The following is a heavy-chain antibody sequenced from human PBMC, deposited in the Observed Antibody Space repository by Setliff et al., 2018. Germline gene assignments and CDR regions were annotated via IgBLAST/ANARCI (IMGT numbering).Heavy chain of an antibody. V-gene: IGHV3-66*01. CDR3: ARGLCVGQSCYWPKAMDV. CDR2: LYPNLAT. Sequence: GSLRLSCAMTGFNVRSSYMNWVRQAPGKGLEWVSVLYPNLATNYADSVKDRFTVSRDESKNMVYLQMNNLEVDDTAIYYCARGLCVGQSCYWPKAMDVWGQGATVTVSS. D-gene: IGHD2-15*01. CDR1: GFNVRSSY. J-gene: IGHJ6*02.